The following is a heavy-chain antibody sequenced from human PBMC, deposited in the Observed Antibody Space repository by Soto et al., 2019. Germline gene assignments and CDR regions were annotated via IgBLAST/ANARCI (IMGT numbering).Heavy chain of an antibody. D-gene: IGHD4-17*01. CDR1: GGSFSGYY. Sequence: SETLSLTCAVYGGSFSGYYWSWIRQPPGKGLEWIGEINHSGSTNYNPSLKSRVTISVDTSKNQFSLKLSSVTAADTAVYYCARGRFSLWNTVTVFDYWGQGTLVTVSS. J-gene: IGHJ4*02. CDR3: ARGRFSLWNTVTVFDY. V-gene: IGHV4-34*01. CDR2: INHSGST.